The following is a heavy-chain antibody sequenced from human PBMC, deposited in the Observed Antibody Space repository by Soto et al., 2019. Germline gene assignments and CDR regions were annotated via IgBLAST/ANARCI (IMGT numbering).Heavy chain of an antibody. CDR1: GFTFTNAW. Sequence: GGSLRLSCAASGFTFTNAWMNWVRQAPGKGPEWVGRVKTKADGGTTDYAAPAKGRFTISRDDSINTVYLQMNSLKIEDTAVYYCTSRIKTTNDYWGQGTLVTVSS. J-gene: IGHJ4*02. CDR2: VKTKADGGTT. D-gene: IGHD1-1*01. V-gene: IGHV3-15*07. CDR3: TSRIKTTNDY.